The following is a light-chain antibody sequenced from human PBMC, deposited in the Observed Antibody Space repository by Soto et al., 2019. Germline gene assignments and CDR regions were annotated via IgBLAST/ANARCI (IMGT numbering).Light chain of an antibody. CDR2: GSS. CDR3: QQSYGTPWT. V-gene: IGKV1-6*02. CDR1: QDIGTD. Sequence: IQMTQSPASLSASVTDRVTITCRASQDIGTDLGWYQQKPGKAPKLLIYGSSTLYGGVPSRFSGSGSGTAFTLTVSSLNPEDFAVYFCQQSYGTPWTFGLGTKVEV. J-gene: IGKJ1*01.